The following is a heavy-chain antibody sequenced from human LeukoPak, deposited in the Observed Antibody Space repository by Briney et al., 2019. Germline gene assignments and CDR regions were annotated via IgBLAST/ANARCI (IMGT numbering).Heavy chain of an antibody. J-gene: IGHJ3*02. D-gene: IGHD3-3*01. CDR3: AKYDFRGLVRGAFDI. CDR1: GFTLSSYA. V-gene: IGHV3-23*01. CDR2: ISGSGGST. Sequence: PGGSLRLSCSASGFTLSSYAMSWVRQAPGKGLEWVSAISGSGGSTYYADSVKGRFTISRDNSKNTLYLQMNSLRAEDTAVYYCAKYDFRGLVRGAFDIWGQGTMVTVSS.